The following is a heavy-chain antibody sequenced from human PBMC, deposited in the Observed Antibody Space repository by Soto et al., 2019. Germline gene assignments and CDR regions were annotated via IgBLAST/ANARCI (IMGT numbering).Heavy chain of an antibody. CDR2: IYNDGST. CDR1: GFTVSRNY. D-gene: IGHD3-10*01. CDR3: ASTHYYGSGSYHGWFDP. J-gene: IGHJ5*02. Sequence: EVQLVESGGGLIQPGGSLRLSCAASGFTVSRNYMSWVRQAPGKGLEWVSVIYNDGSTYYADSVKGRFTISRDNSKNTLYLQMNSLRAEDTAVYYCASTHYYGSGSYHGWFDPWGQGILVTVSS. V-gene: IGHV3-53*01.